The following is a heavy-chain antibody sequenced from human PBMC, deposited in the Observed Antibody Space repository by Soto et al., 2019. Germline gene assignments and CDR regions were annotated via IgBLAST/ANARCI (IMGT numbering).Heavy chain of an antibody. CDR3: ARDLSSYSSSWYPFDY. D-gene: IGHD6-13*01. CDR2: ISAYNGNT. V-gene: IGHV1-18*01. Sequence: ASVKVSCKASGYTFTSYGISWVRQAPGQGLEWMGWISAYNGNTNYAQKLQGRVTMTTDTSTSTAYMELRSLRSDDTAVYYCARDLSSYSSSWYPFDYWGQGTPVTVS. J-gene: IGHJ4*02. CDR1: GYTFTSYG.